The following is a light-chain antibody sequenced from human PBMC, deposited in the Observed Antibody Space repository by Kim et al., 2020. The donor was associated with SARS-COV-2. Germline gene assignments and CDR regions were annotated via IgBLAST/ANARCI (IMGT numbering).Light chain of an antibody. CDR3: AAWDDSLNGYV. Sequence: RATISCSGSNSNTGKNSVPWYQHLPGTAPKLLIYSNDQRLSRVPDRFSGSKSGTSASLAISGLQSEDEADYYCAAWDDSLNGYVFGTGTKVTVL. J-gene: IGLJ1*01. CDR2: SND. V-gene: IGLV1-44*01. CDR1: NSNTGKNS.